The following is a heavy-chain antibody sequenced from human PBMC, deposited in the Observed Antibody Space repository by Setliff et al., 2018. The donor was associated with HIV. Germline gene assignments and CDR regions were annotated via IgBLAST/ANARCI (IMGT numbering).Heavy chain of an antibody. J-gene: IGHJ4*02. D-gene: IGHD1-1*01. CDR2: INSGSSTI. V-gene: IGHV3-48*01. CDR3: ARGRPTGYFDC. Sequence: SLRLSCAASGFTFSSYSMNWVRQAPGKGLEWGSYINSGSSTIYYADSVKGRFTISRDNAKNSLYLQMNRLRGEDTAVYYCARGRPTGYFDCWGQGTLVTVSS. CDR1: GFTFSSYS.